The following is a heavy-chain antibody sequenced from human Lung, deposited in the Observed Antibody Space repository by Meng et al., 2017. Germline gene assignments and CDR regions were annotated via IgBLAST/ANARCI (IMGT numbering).Heavy chain of an antibody. CDR3: ARPKQANWYFDL. CDR2: IHHSGST. J-gene: IGHJ2*01. V-gene: IGHV4-34*01. D-gene: IGHD1/OR15-1a*01. Sequence: QLQQGGAGLFKPSETLSPTAAVYGGSFSGYYWSWFRQPPGKGLEWIGEIHHSGSTNYNPSLKSRVTISVDTSKNQFSLKLSSVTAADTAVYYCARPKQANWYFDLWGRGTLVTVSS. CDR1: GGSFSGYY.